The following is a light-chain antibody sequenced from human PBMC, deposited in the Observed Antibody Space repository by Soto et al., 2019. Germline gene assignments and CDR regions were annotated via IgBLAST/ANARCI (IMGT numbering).Light chain of an antibody. CDR1: NSKLGAGYD. J-gene: IGLJ3*02. CDR2: GNR. CDR3: QAYDYSLTAVV. V-gene: IGLV1-40*01. Sequence: QSVLTQPPSVSGAPGQRVTISCTGTNSKLGAGYDVHCYHQLPCAAPKVVIFGNRNRPSGVPERFSGSKSGTSASLAITVVQAEDVADYYCQAYDYSLTAVVVGGG.